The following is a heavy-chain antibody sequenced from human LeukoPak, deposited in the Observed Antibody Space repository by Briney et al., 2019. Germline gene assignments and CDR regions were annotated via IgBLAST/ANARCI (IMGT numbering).Heavy chain of an antibody. CDR2: IYYTGST. Sequence: SETLSLTCTVSGGSIRRSSYYWGWTRQPPGKGLEWIGSIYYTGSTYYNPALKSRVTMSLDTSKNQFSLKVNSVTAADTAVYSCARGYCSGGNCYYDNWGQGTLVTVSS. V-gene: IGHV4-39*07. CDR1: GGSIRRSSYY. D-gene: IGHD2-15*01. J-gene: IGHJ4*02. CDR3: ARGYCSGGNCYYDN.